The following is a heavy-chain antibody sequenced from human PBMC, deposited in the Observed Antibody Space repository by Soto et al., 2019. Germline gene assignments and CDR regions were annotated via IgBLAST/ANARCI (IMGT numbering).Heavy chain of an antibody. D-gene: IGHD3-10*01. CDR3: TRDTFGEKDF. Sequence: EVQLVESGGGLVQPGGSLRLSCAASGFTFSTNWMHWVRQVPGKGLVWVSRINPDGRSTSYADSVKGRFTIYRDNTENTLYLQMNSLRAEDTAVYFCTRDTFGEKDFWGQGTLVTVSS. CDR2: INPDGRST. CDR1: GFTFSTNW. V-gene: IGHV3-74*01. J-gene: IGHJ4*02.